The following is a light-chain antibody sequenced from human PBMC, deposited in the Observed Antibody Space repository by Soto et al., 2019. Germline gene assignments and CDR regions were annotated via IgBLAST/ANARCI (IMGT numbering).Light chain of an antibody. CDR3: ASWDDSLNGPV. CDR1: SSNIGGNS. V-gene: IGLV1-44*01. Sequence: QSVLTQPPSVSAAPGQKVTISCSGSSSNIGGNSVSWYQQPPGTAPKLLIYDDNKRPSGVPDRFSGSKSGTSASLAISGLQSEDEADYYCASWDDSLNGPVFGTGTKVTVL. CDR2: DDN. J-gene: IGLJ1*01.